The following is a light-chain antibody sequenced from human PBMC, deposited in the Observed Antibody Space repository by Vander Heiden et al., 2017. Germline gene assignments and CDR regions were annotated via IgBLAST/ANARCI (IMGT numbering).Light chain of an antibody. CDR2: DVN. V-gene: IGLV2-11*01. Sequence: QSALTPPRSVSGSPGPSVTISCTGTSSNVGGYNFVSWYQQHTGKAHKLMIYDVNQRPSGGPDRFSASKSGNTASLTISGRQAEDEADYFCGSYAGSYTWVLGGGTKLTVL. CDR1: SSNVGGYNF. J-gene: IGLJ3*02. CDR3: GSYAGSYTWV.